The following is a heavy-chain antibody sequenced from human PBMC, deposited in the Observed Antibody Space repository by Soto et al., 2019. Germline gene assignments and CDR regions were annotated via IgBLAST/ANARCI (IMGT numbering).Heavy chain of an antibody. V-gene: IGHV3-73*01. D-gene: IGHD3-10*01. CDR3: TRHTSFGELFFY. CDR1: GFTFSCSA. Sequence: PGGSLRLSCAASGFTFSCSAMHWVRQASGKGLEWVGRIRSKANSYATAYAASVKGRFTISRDDSKNTAYLQMSSLKTEDTAVYYCTRHTSFGELFFYWGQGTLVTVS. CDR2: IRSKANSYAT. J-gene: IGHJ4*02.